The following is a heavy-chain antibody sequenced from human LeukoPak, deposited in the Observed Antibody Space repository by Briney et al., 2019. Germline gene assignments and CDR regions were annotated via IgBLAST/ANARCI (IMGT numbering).Heavy chain of an antibody. V-gene: IGHV1-2*02. CDR3: ARELFGELSFDY. D-gene: IGHD3-10*02. CDR1: GYTFTGYY. CDR2: INPNSGGT. J-gene: IGHJ4*02. Sequence: ASVRVSCKASGYTFTGYYMHWVRQAPGQGLEWMGWINPNSGGTNYAQKFQGRVTMTRDTSISAAYMELSRLRSDDTAVYYCARELFGELSFDYWGQGTLVTVSS.